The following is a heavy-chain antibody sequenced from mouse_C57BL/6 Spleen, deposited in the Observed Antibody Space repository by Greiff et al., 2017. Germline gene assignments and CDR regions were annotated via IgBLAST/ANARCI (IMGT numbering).Heavy chain of an antibody. J-gene: IGHJ3*01. D-gene: IGHD1-1*02. V-gene: IGHV5-17*01. CDR2: ISSGSSTI. Sequence: DVHLVESGGGLVKPGGSLKLSCAASGFTFSDYGMHWVRQAPEKGLEWVAYISSGSSTIYYADTVKGRFTISRDNAKNTLFLQMTSLRSEDTAMYYCANLWPFAYWGQGTLVTVSA. CDR1: GFTFSDYG. CDR3: ANLWPFAY.